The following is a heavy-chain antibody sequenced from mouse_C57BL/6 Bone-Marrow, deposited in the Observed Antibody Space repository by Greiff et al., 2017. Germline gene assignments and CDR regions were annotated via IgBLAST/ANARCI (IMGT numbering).Heavy chain of an antibody. D-gene: IGHD2-4*01. CDR2: IYPGSGST. V-gene: IGHV1-55*01. Sequence: QVQLQQPGAELVKPGASVKMSCKASGYTFTSYWITWVKQRPGQGLEWIGDIYPGSGSTNYNEKFKSKATLTVDTSSSTAYMQLSSLTSEDSAVYYCALYYDYAFYYAMDYWGQGTSVTVSS. CDR3: ALYYDYAFYYAMDY. CDR1: GYTFTSYW. J-gene: IGHJ4*01.